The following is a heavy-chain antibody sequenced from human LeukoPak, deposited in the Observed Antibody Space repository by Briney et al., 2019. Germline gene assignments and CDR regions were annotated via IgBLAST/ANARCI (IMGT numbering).Heavy chain of an antibody. J-gene: IGHJ4*02. CDR1: GYTLTSYY. Sequence: AASLKVSCKASGYTLTSYYIHWVRQAPGQGLEWMGTINPSGGSTTYAQKFQGRVTMTRDTSTSTVYMELSSLRSEDTAVYYCARFRSSGSYLDYWGQGTLVTVSS. CDR3: ARFRSSGSYLDY. CDR2: INPSGGST. D-gene: IGHD3-10*01. V-gene: IGHV1-46*01.